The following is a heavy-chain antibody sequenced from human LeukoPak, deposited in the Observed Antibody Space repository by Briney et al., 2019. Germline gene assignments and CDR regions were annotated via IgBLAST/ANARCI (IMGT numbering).Heavy chain of an antibody. Sequence: GGSLRLSCAASGFTFSRYWMNWVRQAPGKGLEWVANINLDGSETYYVDSVKGRFTISRANAKNSLYLQMNSLRAEDTAVYYCARPTVGAVFDYCGQGTLVTVSS. V-gene: IGHV3-7*01. CDR2: INLDGSET. D-gene: IGHD1-26*01. J-gene: IGHJ4*02. CDR3: ARPTVGAVFDY. CDR1: GFTFSRYW.